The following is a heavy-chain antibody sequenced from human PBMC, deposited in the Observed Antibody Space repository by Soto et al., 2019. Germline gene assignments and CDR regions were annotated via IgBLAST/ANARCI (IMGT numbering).Heavy chain of an antibody. CDR3: ARDRLGNYYYYGMDV. J-gene: IGHJ6*02. V-gene: IGHV1-2*02. D-gene: IGHD7-27*01. Sequence: GDPVKVSCKASGSTFTGYYIHWVRQAPGQGLEWMGWINPNSGGTNYAQKFQGRVTMTRDTSISTAYMELSRLRSDDTAVYYCARDRLGNYYYYGMDVWGQGTTVTVS. CDR1: GSTFTGYY. CDR2: INPNSGGT.